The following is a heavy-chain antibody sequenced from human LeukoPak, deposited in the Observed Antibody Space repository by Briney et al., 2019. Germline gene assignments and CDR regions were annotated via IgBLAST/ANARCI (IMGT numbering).Heavy chain of an antibody. D-gene: IGHD3-10*01. J-gene: IGHJ4*02. Sequence: ASVKVSCKASGYTFTGYYMHWVRQAPGQGLEWMGWINPNSGGTNYAQKFQGRVTMTRDTSISTAYMELSRLRSDDTAVYYCARDQEAYGSGSFPTPMIYYFDYWGQGTLVTVSS. CDR3: ARDQEAYGSGSFPTPMIYYFDY. CDR1: GYTFTGYY. CDR2: INPNSGGT. V-gene: IGHV1-2*02.